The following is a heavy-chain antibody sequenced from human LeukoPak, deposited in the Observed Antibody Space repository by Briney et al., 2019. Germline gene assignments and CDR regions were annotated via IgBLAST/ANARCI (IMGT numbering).Heavy chain of an antibody. CDR3: ARGASGSYYVDY. J-gene: IGHJ4*02. CDR2: VNTDESRA. V-gene: IGHV3-74*01. D-gene: IGHD1-26*01. CDR1: GFTFSSYW. Sequence: GGSLRLSCAASGFTFSSYWMHWVRQAPGKGLVWVSRVNTDESRANYADSVKGRFTISRDNAKNTVYLQMNSLRAEDTAVYYCARGASGSYYVDYWGQGTLVTVSS.